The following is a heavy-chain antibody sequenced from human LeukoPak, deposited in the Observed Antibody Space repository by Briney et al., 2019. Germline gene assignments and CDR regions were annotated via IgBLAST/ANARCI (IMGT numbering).Heavy chain of an antibody. J-gene: IGHJ4*02. CDR2: ISSNGGST. Sequence: PGGSLRLSCAASGFTFSSYAMHWVRQAPGKGLEYVSAISSNGGSTYYANSVKGRFTISRGNSKNTLYLQMGSLRAEDMAVYYCARVRAGYGDYDYWGQGTLVTVSS. CDR3: ARVRAGYGDYDY. D-gene: IGHD4-17*01. CDR1: GFTFSSYA. V-gene: IGHV3-64*01.